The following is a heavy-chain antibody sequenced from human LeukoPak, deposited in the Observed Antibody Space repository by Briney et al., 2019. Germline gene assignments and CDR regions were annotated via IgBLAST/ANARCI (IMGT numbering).Heavy chain of an antibody. CDR2: IYHSGST. CDR3: IRNFHY. J-gene: IGHJ4*02. Sequence: KTSETLSLTCAVSGGSISSGGYSWSWIRQPPGKGLEWIGYIYHSGSTYYNPSLKSRVTISVDRSKNQFSLKLSSVTAADTAVYYCIRNFHYWGQGTLVTVSS. V-gene: IGHV4-30-2*01. CDR1: GGSISSGGYS.